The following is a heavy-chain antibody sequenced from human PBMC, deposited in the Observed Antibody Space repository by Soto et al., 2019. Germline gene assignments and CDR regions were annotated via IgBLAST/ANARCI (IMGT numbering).Heavy chain of an antibody. CDR2: IYYSGST. V-gene: IGHV4-59*01. CDR1: GGSISSYY. CDR3: ARGKGKDWFDP. J-gene: IGHJ5*02. Sequence: QVQLQESGPGLVKPSETLSLTCTVSGGSISSYYWSWIRQPPGEGLEWIGYIYYSGSTNYNPSLKSRVTISVDTSKNQFSLKLSSVTAADTAVYYCARGKGKDWFDPWGQGTLVTVSS. D-gene: IGHD3-10*01.